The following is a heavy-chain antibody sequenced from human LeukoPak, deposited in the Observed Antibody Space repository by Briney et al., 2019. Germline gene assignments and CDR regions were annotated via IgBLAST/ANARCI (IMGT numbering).Heavy chain of an antibody. CDR1: GYTFTDYY. J-gene: IGHJ3*02. Sequence: ASVTVSCKPSGYTFTDYYIHWVRQAPGQGLEWMGWINPNSGGPHYAQKFQGRVTMTRDTSISTFYMELKRLISDDMAVYYCARLRTFIADAFDIWGQGTMVTVSS. CDR2: INPNSGGP. D-gene: IGHD3-16*02. V-gene: IGHV1-2*02. CDR3: ARLRTFIADAFDI.